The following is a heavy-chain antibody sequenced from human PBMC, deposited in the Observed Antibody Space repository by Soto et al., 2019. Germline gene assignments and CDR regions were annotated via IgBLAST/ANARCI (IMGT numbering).Heavy chain of an antibody. CDR3: ARDPLAYYYGMDV. CDR1: GGSISSTNW. Sequence: SETLSLTCAVSGGSISSTNWWSCVRQPPGKGLEWVGEVHHNGRTNSNPSLGSRLTISVDKSKNQFSLQLTSVTAADTAVYYCARDPLAYYYGMDVWGQGTTVTVSS. V-gene: IGHV4-4*02. CDR2: VHHNGRT. J-gene: IGHJ6*02.